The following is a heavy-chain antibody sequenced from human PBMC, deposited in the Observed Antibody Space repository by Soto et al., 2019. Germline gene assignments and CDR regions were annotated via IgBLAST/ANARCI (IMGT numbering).Heavy chain of an antibody. CDR3: AGRPRVSKGSSWYYYYGMDV. CDR2: IYYSGST. D-gene: IGHD6-13*01. CDR1: GGSISSGDYY. J-gene: IGHJ6*02. V-gene: IGHV4-30-4*01. Sequence: PSETLSLTCTVSGGSISSGDYYWSWIRQPPGKGLEWIGYIYYSGSTYYNPSLKSRVTISVDTSKNQFSLKLSSVTAADTAVYYCAGRPRVSKGSSWYYYYGMDVWGQGTTVTVSS.